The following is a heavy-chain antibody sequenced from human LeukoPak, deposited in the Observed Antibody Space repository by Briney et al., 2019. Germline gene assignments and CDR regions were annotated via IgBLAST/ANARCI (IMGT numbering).Heavy chain of an antibody. CDR3: ARDSYGSDY. Sequence: ASAKVSCKASGYTFSDYHIHWVRQAPGQGLEWMGRIIPSGGGTTYAQKFQGRVTMTRDMSTNIVYMELSSLRSEDTALYYCARDSYGSDYWGQGTLVTVSS. D-gene: IGHD3-16*01. V-gene: IGHV1-46*01. J-gene: IGHJ4*02. CDR2: IIPSGGGT. CDR1: GYTFSDYH.